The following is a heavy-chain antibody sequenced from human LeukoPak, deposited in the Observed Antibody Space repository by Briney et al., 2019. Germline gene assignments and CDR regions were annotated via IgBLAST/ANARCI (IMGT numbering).Heavy chain of an antibody. CDR2: INHSGST. Sequence: SETLSITCAVYGGSFSGYYWSWIRQPPGKGLEWIGEINHSGSTNYNPSLKSRVTISVDTSKNQFSLKLSSVTAADTAVYYCAREIRRGWYRFDPWGQGTLVTVSS. V-gene: IGHV4-34*01. J-gene: IGHJ5*02. CDR1: GGSFSGYY. CDR3: AREIRRGWYRFDP. D-gene: IGHD3-10*01.